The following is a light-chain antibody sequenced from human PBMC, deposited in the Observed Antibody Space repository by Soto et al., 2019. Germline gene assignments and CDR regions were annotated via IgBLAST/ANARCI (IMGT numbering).Light chain of an antibody. CDR1: PSVTNY. J-gene: IGKJ5*01. Sequence: IVMKQSPATLSLSQGERATLSCRASPSVTNYLAWYQQKPGQPPRLLIYGAFNRAAGIPARFSGSGSGTDFTLTISSLEPKDSAVYYCQQRNIWPPVTFGQGTRLEIK. CDR2: GAF. V-gene: IGKV3-11*01. CDR3: QQRNIWPPVT.